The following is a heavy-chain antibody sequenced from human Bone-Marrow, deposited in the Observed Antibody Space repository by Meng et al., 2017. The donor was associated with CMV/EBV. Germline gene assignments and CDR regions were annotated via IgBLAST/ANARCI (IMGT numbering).Heavy chain of an antibody. CDR1: GGTFRNYA. V-gene: IGHV1-69*05. Sequence: SVKVSCKTSGGTFRNYAISWVRQAPGQGLEWMGGIIPNVGIANYAQKFQGRVTITTDESTNTGYMELSGLRSDDTAVYFCAREGYSYGQYYFDYWGQGTLVTVSS. CDR3: AREGYSYGQYYFDY. J-gene: IGHJ4*02. D-gene: IGHD5-12*01. CDR2: IIPNVGIA.